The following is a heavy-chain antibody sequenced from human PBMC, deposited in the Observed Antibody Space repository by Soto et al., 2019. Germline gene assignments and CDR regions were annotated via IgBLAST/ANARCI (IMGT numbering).Heavy chain of an antibody. Sequence: GGSLRLSCAASGFTFSSYGMHWVRQAPGKGLEWVAVISYDGSNKYYADSVKGRFTISRDNSKNTLYLQMNSLRAEDTAVYYCAKDRWYSGYGPGPPYFDYWGQGTLVTVSS. CDR3: AKDRWYSGYGPGPPYFDY. CDR2: ISYDGSNK. CDR1: GFTFSSYG. J-gene: IGHJ4*02. V-gene: IGHV3-30*18. D-gene: IGHD5-12*01.